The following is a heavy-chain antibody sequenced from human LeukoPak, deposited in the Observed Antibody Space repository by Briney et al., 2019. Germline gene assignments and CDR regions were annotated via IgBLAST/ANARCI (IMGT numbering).Heavy chain of an antibody. V-gene: IGHV3-49*04. D-gene: IGHD1-14*01. CDR3: ARSITGTGWKYYFDH. J-gene: IGHJ4*02. CDR2: IRSNDFGRTT. Sequence: PGGTLSLTCTISGVTIGGYGMTWVRMGPGKGQGRVGFIRSNDFGRTTENAAPVKGGFTVSRYDSTGIAYLQMNSLKSEDTATYYCARSITGTGWKYYFDHWGQGTLITVSS. CDR1: GVTIGGYG.